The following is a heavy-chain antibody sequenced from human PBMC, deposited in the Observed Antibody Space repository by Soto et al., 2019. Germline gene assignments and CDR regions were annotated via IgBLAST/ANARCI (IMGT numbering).Heavy chain of an antibody. V-gene: IGHV3-21*01. Sequence: PWWSXRLSCASSGFTCISYSINLFRHAPGKGLEWVSSISSSSSYIYYADSVKGRFTISRENAKNSLYMQMNSLRAEDTAVYYCARTRIRAYDDFDIWGPGTMV. J-gene: IGHJ3*02. CDR3: ARTRIRAYDDFDI. D-gene: IGHD4-17*01. CDR1: GFTCISYS. CDR2: ISSSSSYI.